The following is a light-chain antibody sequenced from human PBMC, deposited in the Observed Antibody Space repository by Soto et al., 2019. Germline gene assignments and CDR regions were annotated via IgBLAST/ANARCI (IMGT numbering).Light chain of an antibody. CDR2: KAS. V-gene: IGKV1-5*03. Sequence: DIQMTQSPSTLSASVGDRVTITCRASQSISSWLAWYQQKPGKAPKILIYKASSLESGVPSRFSGSGSGTEFTLTISSLQPDDFATYYCQQYHPWWTFGQGTKVEI. J-gene: IGKJ1*01. CDR3: QQYHPWWT. CDR1: QSISSW.